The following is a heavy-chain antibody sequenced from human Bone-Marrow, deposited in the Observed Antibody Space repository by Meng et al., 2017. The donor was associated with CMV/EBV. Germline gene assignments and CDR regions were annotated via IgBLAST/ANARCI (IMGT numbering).Heavy chain of an antibody. J-gene: IGHJ4*02. D-gene: IGHD7-27*01. CDR3: ARDNNWGPDY. V-gene: IGHV1-46*01. CDR2: INPSVGNI. CDR1: GYTFISYE. Sequence: ASVKVSCKASGYTFISYEIYWVRQAPGQGLEWMGVINPSVGNITYAQKFQGRVTLTRDTSINTGYMELTRLTSDDTAVYYCARDNNWGPDYWGQGTLVAVSS.